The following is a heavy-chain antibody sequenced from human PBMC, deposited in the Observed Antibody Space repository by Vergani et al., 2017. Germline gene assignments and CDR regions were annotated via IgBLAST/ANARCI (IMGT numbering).Heavy chain of an antibody. J-gene: IGHJ6*02. D-gene: IGHD3-22*01. CDR1: GYSFTSYW. V-gene: IGHV5-51*01. CDR2: IYPGDSDT. CDR3: ARYRYYYDSSGSLNYYYYYGMDV. Sequence: EVQLVQSGAEVKKPGESLKISCKGSGYSFTSYWIGWVRQMPGKGLEWMGIIYPGDSDTRYSPSFQGQVTISADKSISTAYLQWSSLKASDTAMYYCARYRYYYDSSGSLNYYYYYGMDVWGQGTTVTVPS.